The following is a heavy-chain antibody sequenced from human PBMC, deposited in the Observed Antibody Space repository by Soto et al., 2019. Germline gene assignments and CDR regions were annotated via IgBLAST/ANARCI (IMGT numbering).Heavy chain of an antibody. CDR2: IWYDGSNK. V-gene: IGHV3-33*01. J-gene: IGHJ4*02. Sequence: PGGSLRLSCAASGFTFSSYGMHWVRQAPGKGLEWVAVIWYDGSNKYYADSVKGRFTISRDNSKNTLYLQMNSLRAEDTAVYYCARGHYDSSGYLFDYWGQGTLVTVS. CDR1: GFTFSSYG. CDR3: ARGHYDSSGYLFDY. D-gene: IGHD3-22*01.